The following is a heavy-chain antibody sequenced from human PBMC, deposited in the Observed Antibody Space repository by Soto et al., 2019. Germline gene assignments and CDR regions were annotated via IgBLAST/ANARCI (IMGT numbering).Heavy chain of an antibody. CDR2: IIPIFGTA. V-gene: IGHV1-69*12. CDR3: ARAVEQSYYYYGMDV. J-gene: IGHJ6*02. Sequence: QVQLVQSGAEVKKPGSSVKVSCKASGGTFSSYGISWVRQAPGQGLEWMGGIIPIFGTANYAQKFQGRVTITADDSTSPAYMELSRLRSEDTAVYYCARAVEQSYYYYGMDVWGQGTTVTVSS. CDR1: GGTFSSYG.